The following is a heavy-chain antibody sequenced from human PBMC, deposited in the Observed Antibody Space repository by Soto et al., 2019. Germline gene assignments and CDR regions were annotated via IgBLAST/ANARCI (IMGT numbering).Heavy chain of an antibody. J-gene: IGHJ5*02. D-gene: IGHD2-2*01. CDR2: IRSKAYGGTT. CDR3: SCGIVVVPAAMRQRNWFDP. Sequence: PGGSLRLSCTASGFTFGDYAMSWFRQAPGKGLEWVGFIRSKAYGGTTEYAASVKGRFTISRDDSKSIAYLQMNSLKTEDTAVYYRSCGIVVVPAAMRQRNWFDPWGQGTLVTVSS. CDR1: GFTFGDYA. V-gene: IGHV3-49*03.